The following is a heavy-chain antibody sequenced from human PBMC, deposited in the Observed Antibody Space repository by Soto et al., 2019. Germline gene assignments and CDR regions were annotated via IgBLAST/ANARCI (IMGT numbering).Heavy chain of an antibody. V-gene: IGHV4-31*03. CDR2: IYYSGRT. CDR3: ARTEMATIVGWFDP. Sequence: QVQLQESGPGLVKPSQTLSLTCTVSGGSISSGGYYWSWIRQHPGKGLEWVGYIYYSGRTYYNPSLKSRVTISVDTSKNQFSLKLSSVTAADTAVYYCARTEMATIVGWFDPWGQGTLVTVSS. D-gene: IGHD5-12*01. CDR1: GGSISSGGYY. J-gene: IGHJ5*02.